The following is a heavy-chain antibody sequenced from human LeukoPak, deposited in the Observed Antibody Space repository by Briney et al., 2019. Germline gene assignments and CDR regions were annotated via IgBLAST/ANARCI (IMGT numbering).Heavy chain of an antibody. CDR1: GFTFSSYS. CDR2: ISSSSSTI. CDR3: ARVTYCSSTSCYDGFDY. V-gene: IGHV3-48*01. Sequence: PGGSLRLSCAASGFTFSSYSMNWVRQAPGKGLEWVSYISSSSSTIYYADSVKGRFTISRDNAKNSLYLQMNSLRAEDTAVYYCARVTYCSSTSCYDGFDYWGQGTLVTVSS. J-gene: IGHJ4*02. D-gene: IGHD2-2*01.